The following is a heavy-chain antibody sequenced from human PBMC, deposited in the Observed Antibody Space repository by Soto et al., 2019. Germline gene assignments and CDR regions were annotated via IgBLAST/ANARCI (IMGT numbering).Heavy chain of an antibody. Sequence: GGSLRLSCAASGFTFSSYAMRWVRQTPGKGLEWVSAISGGGVTIYYADSVKGRFTISRDNSKSTLYLQMNSLRAEDTAVYYCARGPNEHFYYMDVWGKGATVTVSS. CDR3: ARGPNEHFYYMDV. J-gene: IGHJ6*03. D-gene: IGHD1-1*01. CDR2: ISGGGVTI. V-gene: IGHV3-23*01. CDR1: GFTFSSYA.